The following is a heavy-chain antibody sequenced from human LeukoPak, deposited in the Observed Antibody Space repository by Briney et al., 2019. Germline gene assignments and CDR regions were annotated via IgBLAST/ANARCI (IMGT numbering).Heavy chain of an antibody. CDR3: ARDPHCGGGSCPPGY. Sequence: GGSLRLACAASGFTFSSYWMSSVRQAPGKGLEWGSNIKQYGSEKYYVDSVQGRFTISRDNAKNSLYLEMNSLRAEDTAVYYCARDPHCGGGSCPPGYWGQGTLVTVSS. J-gene: IGHJ4*02. D-gene: IGHD2-15*01. V-gene: IGHV3-7*01. CDR1: GFTFSSYW. CDR2: IKQYGSEK.